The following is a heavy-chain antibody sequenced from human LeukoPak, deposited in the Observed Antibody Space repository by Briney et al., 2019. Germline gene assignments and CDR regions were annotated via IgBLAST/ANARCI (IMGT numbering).Heavy chain of an antibody. J-gene: IGHJ5*02. CDR2: ISSSSSYI. CDR3: ARGPAVAGNWFGP. Sequence: GGSLRLSCAASGFTFSSYSMNWVRQAPGKGLEWVSSISSSSSYIYYADSVKGRFTISRDNAKNSLYLQMNSLRAEDTAVYYCARGPAVAGNWFGPWGQGTLVTVSS. CDR1: GFTFSSYS. D-gene: IGHD6-19*01. V-gene: IGHV3-21*01.